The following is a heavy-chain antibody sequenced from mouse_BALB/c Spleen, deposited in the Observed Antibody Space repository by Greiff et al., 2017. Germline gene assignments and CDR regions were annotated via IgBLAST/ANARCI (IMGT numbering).Heavy chain of an antibody. V-gene: IGHV1-5*01. Sequence: SGTVLARPGASVKMSCKASGYTFTIYWMHWVKQRPGQGLEWIGAIYPGNSDTSYNQKFKGKAKLTAVTSTSTAYMELSSLTNEDSAVYYCTRIYYYGSSLLDYWGQGTTLTVSS. CDR3: TRIYYYGSSLLDY. CDR2: IYPGNSDT. CDR1: GYTFTIYW. D-gene: IGHD1-1*01. J-gene: IGHJ2*01.